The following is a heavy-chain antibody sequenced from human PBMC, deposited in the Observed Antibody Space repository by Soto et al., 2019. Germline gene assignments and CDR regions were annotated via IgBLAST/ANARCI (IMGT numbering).Heavy chain of an antibody. J-gene: IGHJ3*01. CDR2: INQDGSEK. Sequence: EVQLVESGGGLVQPGGSLRLSCAASGFTFSSYWMSWVRQAPGKGLEWVANINQDGSEKYYVDSVKGRFTISRDNAKNSMYLQMNSLRAQDTDVYYCAGRSAPQLWGQGTMVTFSS. CDR3: AGRSAPQL. V-gene: IGHV3-7*01. CDR1: GFTFSSYW.